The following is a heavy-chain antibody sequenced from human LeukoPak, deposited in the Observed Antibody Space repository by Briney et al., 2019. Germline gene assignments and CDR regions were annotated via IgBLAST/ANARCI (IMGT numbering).Heavy chain of an antibody. J-gene: IGHJ4*02. CDR3: AKGQLWLRGYFDY. CDR2: ISYGDGGT. D-gene: IGHD5-18*01. Sequence: GGSLRLSCETSGFTFSNYAMSWVRQAPGRGLEWVSGISYGDGGTYYADSVKGRFTISRDNSKNTLYLQMNSLRAEDTAVYYCAKGQLWLRGYFDYWGQGTLVTVSS. CDR1: GFTFSNYA. V-gene: IGHV3-23*01.